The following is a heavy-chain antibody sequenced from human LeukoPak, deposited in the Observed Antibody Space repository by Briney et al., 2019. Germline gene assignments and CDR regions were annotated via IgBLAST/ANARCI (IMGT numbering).Heavy chain of an antibody. CDR1: GYTLTELS. D-gene: IGHD3-10*01. Sequence: GASVKVSCKVSGYTLTELSMHWVRQAPGKGLEWMGGFDPEDGETIYAQKFQGRVTMTEDTSTDTAYMELSSLRSEDTAVYYCATGFGEAMVRGVITPGAFDYWGQGTLVTVSS. CDR2: FDPEDGET. CDR3: ATGFGEAMVRGVITPGAFDY. V-gene: IGHV1-24*01. J-gene: IGHJ4*02.